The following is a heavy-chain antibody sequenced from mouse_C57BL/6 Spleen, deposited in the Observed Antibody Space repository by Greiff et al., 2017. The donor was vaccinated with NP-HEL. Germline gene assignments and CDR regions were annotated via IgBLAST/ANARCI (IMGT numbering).Heavy chain of an antibody. V-gene: IGHV1-59*01. CDR1: GYTFTSYW. J-gene: IGHJ3*01. CDR3: ARWDYYGSSPWFAY. Sequence: VKLQQPGAELVRPGTSVKLSCKASGYTFTSYWMHWVKQRPGQGLEWIGVIDPSDSYTNYNQKFKGKATLTVDTSSSTAYMQLSSLTSEDSAVYYCARWDYYGSSPWFAYWGQGTLVTVSA. CDR2: IDPSDSYT. D-gene: IGHD1-1*01.